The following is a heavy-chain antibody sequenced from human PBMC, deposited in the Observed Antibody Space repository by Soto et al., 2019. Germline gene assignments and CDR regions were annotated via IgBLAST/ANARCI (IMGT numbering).Heavy chain of an antibody. CDR3: ARVDSGFSGSHYIDYFNY. CDR1: GYTFTSYA. CDR2: INAGNGNT. J-gene: IGHJ4*02. Sequence: ASVKVSCKASGYTFTSYAMNWVRQAPGQRLEWMGWINAGNGNTKYSQKFQGRVTITRDTSASTAYMELSSLRSEDTAVYYCARVDSGFSGSHYIDYFNYWGQGALVTVSS. V-gene: IGHV1-3*01. D-gene: IGHD1-26*01.